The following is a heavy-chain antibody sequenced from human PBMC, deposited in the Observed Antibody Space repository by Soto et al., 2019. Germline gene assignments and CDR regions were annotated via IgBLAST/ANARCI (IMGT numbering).Heavy chain of an antibody. J-gene: IGHJ4*02. Sequence: GGSLRLSCAASGFTFNNYNMNWVRQAPGKGLEWVSYISTSSSTIYYVDSVKGRFTISRDNARNSLYLRMNSLRVEDTAVYYYARVSSFSAYDGSTDYWGQGTLVTVSS. CDR3: ARVSSFSAYDGSTDY. CDR2: ISTSSSTI. V-gene: IGHV3-48*01. CDR1: GFTFNNYN. D-gene: IGHD5-12*01.